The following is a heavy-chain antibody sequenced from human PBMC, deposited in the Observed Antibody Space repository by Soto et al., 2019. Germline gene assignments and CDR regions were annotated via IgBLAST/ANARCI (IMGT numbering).Heavy chain of an antibody. Sequence: SETLSLTCAVSGGSISSGGYSWSWNRQPPGKGLEWIGYINHSGSTNYNPSLKSRVTISVDTSKNQFSLKLTSVTAADTAVYYCARDKITGLFDYWGQGTLVTVSS. CDR1: GGSISSGGYS. CDR3: ARDKITGLFDY. V-gene: IGHV4-30-2*01. CDR2: INHSGST. J-gene: IGHJ4*02. D-gene: IGHD2-8*02.